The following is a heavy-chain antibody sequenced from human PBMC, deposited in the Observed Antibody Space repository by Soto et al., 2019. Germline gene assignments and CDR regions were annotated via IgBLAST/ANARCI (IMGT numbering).Heavy chain of an antibody. CDR3: AREGYNFGPFDY. J-gene: IGHJ4*02. V-gene: IGHV4-59*01. CDR1: GGSLSSYY. D-gene: IGHD5-18*01. Sequence: PSETLYLTCTVSGGSLSSYYWSWIRRPPGMGLEWIASISYSGTTNYNSSLKSRVTISIDTSKNQFSLKFNSVTAADTAVYYCAREGYNFGPFDYWGQGALVTVSS. CDR2: ISYSGTT.